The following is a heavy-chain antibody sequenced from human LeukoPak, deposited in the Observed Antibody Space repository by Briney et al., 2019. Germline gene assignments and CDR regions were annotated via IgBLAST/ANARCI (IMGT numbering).Heavy chain of an antibody. CDR1: GFTFSSYA. CDR3: AKDLYGYLIHDAFDI. Sequence: GGSLRLSCAASGFTFSSYAMHWVRQAPGKGLEWVAAISYDGSNKYYADSVKGRFTISRDNSKNTLYLQMNSLRAEDTAVYYCAKDLYGYLIHDAFDIWGQGTMVTVSS. CDR2: ISYDGSNK. V-gene: IGHV3-30*04. D-gene: IGHD2-8*02. J-gene: IGHJ3*02.